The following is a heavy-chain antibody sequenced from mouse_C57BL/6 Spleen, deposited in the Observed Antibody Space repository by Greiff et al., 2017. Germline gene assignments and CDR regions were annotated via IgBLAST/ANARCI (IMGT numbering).Heavy chain of an antibody. J-gene: IGHJ2*01. CDR2: INPSSGYT. Sequence: VQLQESGAELARPGASVKMSCKASGYTFTSYTMHWVKQRPGQGLAWIGYINPSSGYTKYNQKFKDKATLTADKSSSTAYMQLSSLTSEDSAVYYCAIDYYGSTPDYWGQGTTLTVSS. D-gene: IGHD1-1*01. CDR1: GYTFTSYT. CDR3: AIDYYGSTPDY. V-gene: IGHV1-4*01.